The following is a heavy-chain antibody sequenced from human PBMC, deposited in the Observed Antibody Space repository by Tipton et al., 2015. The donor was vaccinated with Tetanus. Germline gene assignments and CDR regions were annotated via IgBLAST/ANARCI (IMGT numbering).Heavy chain of an antibody. J-gene: IGHJ4*02. CDR3: TRNAVVGHYDY. Sequence: SLRLSCAASGFTFDDYAVSWFRQAPGKGLEWVGFIASKEFGEATEYAASVRGRFTISRDNSKGIAYLQMNSLRIEDTGVYYCTRNAVVGHYDYWGQGTLVTVSS. D-gene: IGHD2-15*01. CDR1: GFTFDDYA. CDR2: IASKEFGEAT. V-gene: IGHV3-49*03.